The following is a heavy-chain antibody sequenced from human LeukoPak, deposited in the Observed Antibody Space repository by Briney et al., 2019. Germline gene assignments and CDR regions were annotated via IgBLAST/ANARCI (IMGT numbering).Heavy chain of an antibody. Sequence: SETLSLTCAVYGGSFSGYYWSWIRQPPGKGLEWIGEINHSGSTNYNPSLKSRVTISVDTSKNQFSLKLSSVTAADTAVYYCATRLPSYSSSWHGINDAFDIWGQGTMVTVSS. CDR1: GGSFSGYY. D-gene: IGHD6-13*01. CDR3: ATRLPSYSSSWHGINDAFDI. CDR2: INHSGST. J-gene: IGHJ3*02. V-gene: IGHV4-34*01.